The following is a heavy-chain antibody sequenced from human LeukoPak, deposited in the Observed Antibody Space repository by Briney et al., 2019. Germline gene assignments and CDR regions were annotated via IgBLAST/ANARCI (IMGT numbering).Heavy chain of an antibody. CDR3: EXXYYYDSGSDNWFDP. CDR1: GXTFTSYD. J-gene: IGHJ5*02. Sequence: KXSGXTFTSYDINWVRQAPGQGLEWMGWMNPNSGNTGYAQKFQGRVTMTRNTSISTDYMELRSLRYEDRAVDYSEXXYYYDSGSDNWFDPWGQGTLVTVSS. V-gene: IGHV1-8*01. CDR2: MNPNSGNT. D-gene: IGHD3-10*01.